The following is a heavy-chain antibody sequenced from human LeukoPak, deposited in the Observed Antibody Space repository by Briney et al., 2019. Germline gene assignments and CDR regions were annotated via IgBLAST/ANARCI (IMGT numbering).Heavy chain of an antibody. CDR1: GFTFSDYW. Sequence: GGSLRLSCAASGFTFSDYWMSWVRQAPGKGLEWVANIKQDGSEKYYVDSVKGRFTISRDNAKNSLYLQMNSLRAEDTAVYYCARVSYDSSGYYPPRHYFDYWGQGTLVTVSS. J-gene: IGHJ4*02. CDR3: ARVSYDSSGYYPPRHYFDY. CDR2: IKQDGSEK. V-gene: IGHV3-7*01. D-gene: IGHD3-22*01.